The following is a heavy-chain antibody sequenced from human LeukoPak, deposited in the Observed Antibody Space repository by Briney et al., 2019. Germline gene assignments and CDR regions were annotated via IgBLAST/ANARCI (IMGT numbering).Heavy chain of an antibody. J-gene: IGHJ2*01. CDR3: ARVFGNWYFDL. V-gene: IGHV3-74*01. Sequence: PGGSLRLSCAASGFTFSSYWMHWVRQAPGKGLVWVSRINSDGSSTNYADSVKGRLTISRDNAKNTLYLQTNSLRAEDTAVYYCARVFGNWYFDLWGRGTLVTVSS. CDR1: GFTFSSYW. D-gene: IGHD3-10*02. CDR2: INSDGSST.